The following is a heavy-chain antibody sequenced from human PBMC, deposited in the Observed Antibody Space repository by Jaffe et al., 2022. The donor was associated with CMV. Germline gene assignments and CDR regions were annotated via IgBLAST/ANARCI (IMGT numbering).Heavy chain of an antibody. CDR3: ARGKSLDY. V-gene: IGHV3-7*03. CDR1: GFTFSSYW. CDR2: MNQDGSER. Sequence: EVQLVDSGGDLVQPGGSLRLSCAASGFTFSSYWMSWVRQAPGKGLEWVANMNQDGSERYYVDSGKGRFTISRDNAKNSLYLQMNSLRAEDTAVYYCARGKSLDYWGQGTQVTVSA. J-gene: IGHJ4*02.